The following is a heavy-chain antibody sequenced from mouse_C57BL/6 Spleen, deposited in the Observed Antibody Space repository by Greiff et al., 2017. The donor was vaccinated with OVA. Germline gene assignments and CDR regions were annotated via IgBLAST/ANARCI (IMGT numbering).Heavy chain of an antibody. J-gene: IGHJ3*01. Sequence: VQLQQSGPELVKPGASVKISCKASGYTFTDYYMNWVKQSHGQSLEWIGDINPNNGGTSYNQKFKGKATLTVDKSSSTAYMELRSLTSEDSAVYYCAGHSWAYWGQGTLVTVSA. V-gene: IGHV1-26*01. D-gene: IGHD3-1*01. CDR3: AGHSWAY. CDR2: INPNNGGT. CDR1: GYTFTDYY.